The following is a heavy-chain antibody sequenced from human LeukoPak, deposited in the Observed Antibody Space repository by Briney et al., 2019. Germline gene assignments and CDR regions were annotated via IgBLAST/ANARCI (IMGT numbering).Heavy chain of an antibody. CDR1: GGSITSYY. Sequence: SETLSLTCSVSGGSITSYYWSWIRQPPGKGLEWIGYIYYSGSTGCNPSLKSRVTISVDTSKNQFSLKLNSVTAADTAVYYCARIIVVAGTNWFDPWGQGTLVTVSS. CDR2: IYYSGST. CDR3: ARIIVVAGTNWFDP. J-gene: IGHJ5*02. V-gene: IGHV4-59*01. D-gene: IGHD6-19*01.